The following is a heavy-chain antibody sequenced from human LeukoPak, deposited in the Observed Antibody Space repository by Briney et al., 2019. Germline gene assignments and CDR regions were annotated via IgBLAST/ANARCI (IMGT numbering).Heavy chain of an antibody. D-gene: IGHD3-10*01. CDR3: ARQGRDSSITDV. Sequence: KGGESLKISCKGSGYSFTSYWIGWVRQMPRKGLESMGIIYPCDSDTRYSPSFQGQVTISADKSISTAYLQWGSLKASDTAMYYCARQGRDSSITDVWGKGTTVTVSS. V-gene: IGHV5-51*01. J-gene: IGHJ6*04. CDR2: IYPCDSDT. CDR1: GYSFTSYW.